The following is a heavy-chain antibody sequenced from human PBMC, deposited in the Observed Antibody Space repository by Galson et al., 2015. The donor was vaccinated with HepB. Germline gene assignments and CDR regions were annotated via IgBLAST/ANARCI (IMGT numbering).Heavy chain of an antibody. Sequence: SVKVSCKASGYTFTSYDINWVRQATGQGLEWMGWMNPNSGNTGYAQKFQGRVTMTRNTSISTAYMELSSLRSEDTAVYYCARGRPIPKDYYDSSGYGYWGQGTLVTVSS. D-gene: IGHD3-22*01. CDR3: ARGRPIPKDYYDSSGYGY. V-gene: IGHV1-8*01. CDR2: MNPNSGNT. CDR1: GYTFTSYD. J-gene: IGHJ4*02.